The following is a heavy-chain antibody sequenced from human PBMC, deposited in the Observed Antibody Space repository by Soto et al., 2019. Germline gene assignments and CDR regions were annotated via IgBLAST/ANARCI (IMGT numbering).Heavy chain of an antibody. CDR1: GYTFTGYY. J-gene: IGHJ6*02. CDR3: AMVDVYVTPSPQDV. D-gene: IGHD3-16*01. Sequence: GASVKVSCKASGYTFTGYYIHWARQAPGQGLEWMGWINTYNGNTNYAQNLQGRVTLTTDTSTSTAYMELTSLRSNDTAIYYCAMVDVYVTPSPQDVWGQGTTVTVSS. V-gene: IGHV1-18*04. CDR2: INTYNGNT.